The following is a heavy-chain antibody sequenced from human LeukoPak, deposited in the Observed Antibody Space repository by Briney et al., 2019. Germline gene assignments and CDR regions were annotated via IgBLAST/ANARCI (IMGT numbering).Heavy chain of an antibody. CDR1: GYTFTGYY. J-gene: IGHJ5*02. V-gene: IGHV1-2*02. CDR3: ARTGWFGEFGYWFDP. CDR2: INPNSGGT. D-gene: IGHD3-10*01. Sequence: ASVKVSCKSSGYTFTGYYMHWVRQAPGQGLEWMGWINPNSGGTNYAQKFQGRVTMTRDTSISTAYMELSRLRSDDTAVYYCARTGWFGEFGYWFDPWGQGTLVTVSS.